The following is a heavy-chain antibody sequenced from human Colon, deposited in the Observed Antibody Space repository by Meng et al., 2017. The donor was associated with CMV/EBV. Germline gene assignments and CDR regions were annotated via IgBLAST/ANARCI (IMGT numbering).Heavy chain of an antibody. Sequence: GGSLRLSCAASGFNLDDYAMSWVRQAPGKGLEWVSGISGSGDVTYYADSVKGRLTISRDNSKNTLYLQMNSLSADDTAIYYCAKEGGYSYANGAFDYWGQGTLVTVSS. V-gene: IGHV3-23*01. J-gene: IGHJ4*02. D-gene: IGHD5-18*01. CDR3: AKEGGYSYANGAFDY. CDR2: ISGSGDVT. CDR1: GFNLDDYA.